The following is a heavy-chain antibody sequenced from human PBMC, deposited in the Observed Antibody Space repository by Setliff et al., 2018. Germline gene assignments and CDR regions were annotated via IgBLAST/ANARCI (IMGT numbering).Heavy chain of an antibody. D-gene: IGHD2-21*01. CDR1: GGSISSGSYY. CDR3: AREGNRQVAPFDP. J-gene: IGHJ5*02. V-gene: IGHV4-61*02. Sequence: PSETLSLTCTVSGGSISSGSYYWSWIRQPAGKGLEWIGRIYTSGSTNYNPSLKSRVTISVDTSKNQFSLKLSSVTAADTAVYYCAREGNRQVAPFDPWGQGTLVTVSS. CDR2: IYTSGST.